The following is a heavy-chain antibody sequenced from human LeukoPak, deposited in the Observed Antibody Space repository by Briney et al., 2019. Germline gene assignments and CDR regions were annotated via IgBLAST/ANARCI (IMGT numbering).Heavy chain of an antibody. J-gene: IGHJ3*01. V-gene: IGHV4-34*01. CDR2: INHRGTT. Sequence: SETLSLTCAVYGGSFNVYFWSWIRQPPGKGLEWIGEINHRGTTNYNPSLKTRVTISVDTSKNQLSLKLNSVTAADTAVYYCARHVGFRENDAFDVWGQGTMVTVSS. D-gene: IGHD3-10*01. CDR1: GGSFNVYF. CDR3: ARHVGFRENDAFDV.